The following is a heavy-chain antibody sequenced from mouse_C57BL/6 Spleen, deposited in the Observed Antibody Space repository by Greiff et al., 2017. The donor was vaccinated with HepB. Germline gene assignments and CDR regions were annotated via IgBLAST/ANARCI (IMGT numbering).Heavy chain of an antibody. V-gene: IGHV5-9*01. CDR3: ARLDGYYPAMDY. D-gene: IGHD2-3*01. Sequence: EVKLEESGGGLVKPGGSLKLSCAASGFTFSSYTMSWVRQTPEKRLEWVATISGGGGNTYYPDSVKGRFTISRDNAKNTLYLQMSSLRSEDTALYYCARLDGYYPAMDYWGQGTSVTVSS. CDR2: ISGGGGNT. CDR1: GFTFSSYT. J-gene: IGHJ4*01.